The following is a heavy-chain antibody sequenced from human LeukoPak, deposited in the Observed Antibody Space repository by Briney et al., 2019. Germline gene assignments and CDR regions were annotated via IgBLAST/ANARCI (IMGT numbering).Heavy chain of an antibody. J-gene: IGHJ4*02. CDR3: ARPSVDYGDTYYFDY. D-gene: IGHD4-17*01. V-gene: IGHV1-2*02. CDR2: INPNSGGT. CDR1: GYTFTGYY. Sequence: ASVKVSCKASGYTFTGYYMHWVRQAPGQGLEWMGWINPNSGGTNYAQKFQGRVTMTRDTSISTAYMELSRLRSDDTAVYYCARPSVDYGDTYYFDYWGQGTLVTVSS.